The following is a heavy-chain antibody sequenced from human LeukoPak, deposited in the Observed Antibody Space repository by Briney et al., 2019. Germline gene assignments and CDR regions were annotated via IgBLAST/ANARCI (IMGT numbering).Heavy chain of an antibody. Sequence: GSSVKVSCKSSGGTFSTYAVSWVRQAPGEGLEWMGGIIPIFGTADYAQKFQVRLTITADESTSTVFMELSSLTSEDTAVYFCARGGHXSYYYDTXGFPSFFHYWGQGTLVTVSS. V-gene: IGHV1-69*01. D-gene: IGHD3-22*01. J-gene: IGHJ4*02. CDR2: IIPIFGTA. CDR3: ARGGHXSYYYDTXGFPSFFHY. CDR1: GGTFSTYA.